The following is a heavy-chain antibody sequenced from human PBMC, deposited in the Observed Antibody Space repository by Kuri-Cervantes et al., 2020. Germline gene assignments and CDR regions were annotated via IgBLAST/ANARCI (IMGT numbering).Heavy chain of an antibody. CDR3: TTYYSSSGPNDY. Sequence: GESLKISCAASGFTLSSYWMSWVRQAPGKGLEWVANIQQDGSEKFYVDSVKGRFTISRDNAQNSLFLQVNSLRADDTAVYYCTTYYSSSGPNDYWGQGTLVTVSS. CDR1: GFTLSSYW. CDR2: IQQDGSEK. V-gene: IGHV3-7*01. D-gene: IGHD6-6*01. J-gene: IGHJ4*02.